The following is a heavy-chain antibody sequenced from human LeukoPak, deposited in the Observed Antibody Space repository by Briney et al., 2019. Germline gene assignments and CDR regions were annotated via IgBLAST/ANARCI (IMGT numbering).Heavy chain of an antibody. CDR2: ISAYNGNT. CDR3: ARDPYYDFWSGYSSWFDP. J-gene: IGHJ5*02. Sequence: ASVKVSCKASGCTFTSYGISWVRQAPGQGLEWMGWISAYNGNTNYAQKLQGRVTMTTDTSTSTAYMELRSLRSDDTAVYYCARDPYYDFWSGYSSWFDPWGQGTLVTVSS. CDR1: GCTFTSYG. V-gene: IGHV1-18*01. D-gene: IGHD3-3*01.